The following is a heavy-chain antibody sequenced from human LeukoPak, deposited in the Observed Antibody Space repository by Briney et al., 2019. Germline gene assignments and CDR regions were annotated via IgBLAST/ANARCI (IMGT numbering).Heavy chain of an antibody. D-gene: IGHD3-10*01. CDR3: ARDQAMVRGVITVDY. CDR2: IYSGGST. J-gene: IGHJ4*02. Sequence: PGGSLRLSCAASGFTVSSNYMSWVRQAPGKGLEWVSVIYSGGSTYYSDSVKGRFTISRDNSKNTLYLQMNSLRAEDTAVYYCARDQAMVRGVITVDYWGQGTLVTVSS. V-gene: IGHV3-53*01. CDR1: GFTVSSNY.